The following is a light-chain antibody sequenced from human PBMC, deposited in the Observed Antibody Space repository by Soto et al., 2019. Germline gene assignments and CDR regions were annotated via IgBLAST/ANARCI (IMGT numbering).Light chain of an antibody. CDR2: NDN. J-gene: IGLJ3*02. CDR3: AAWDDGRSARGV. CDR1: RSNIGSNA. Sequence: QSVLTQPPSASGTPGQRVTISCSGSRSNIGSNAVSWYQQLPGTAPKLLIYNDNQRPSGVPDRFSASKSGTSASLAISGLQPEEEADYYCAAWDDGRSARGVFGGGTKVTVL. V-gene: IGLV1-44*01.